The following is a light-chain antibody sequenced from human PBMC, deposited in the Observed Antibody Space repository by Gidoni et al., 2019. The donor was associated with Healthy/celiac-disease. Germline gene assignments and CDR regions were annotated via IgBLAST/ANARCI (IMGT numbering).Light chain of an antibody. J-gene: IGKJ4*01. Sequence: DIQMTQPPSSLSASVGDSVTITCRASQSISSYLNWYQQKPGKAPKLLIYAASSLQSGAPSRLSGSGSGTDFTLTISSLQPEDFATYYCQQSYSTPLTFGGGTKVEIK. CDR2: AAS. V-gene: IGKV1-39*01. CDR1: QSISSY. CDR3: QQSYSTPLT.